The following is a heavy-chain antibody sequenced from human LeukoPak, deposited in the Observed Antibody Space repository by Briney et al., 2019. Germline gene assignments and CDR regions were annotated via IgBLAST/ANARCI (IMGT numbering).Heavy chain of an antibody. CDR2: INSDGSST. D-gene: IGHD3-10*01. V-gene: IGHV3-74*01. CDR3: ARVIGVVRADYYFDY. J-gene: IGHJ4*02. CDR1: GFTFSGFW. Sequence: GGSLRLSCAASGFTFSGFWMHWVRQAPGKGLVWVSRINSDGSSTSYADSVKGRFIISRDNSKNTVYLQMNSLRAEDTAVYYCARVIGVVRADYYFDYWGQGTLVAVSS.